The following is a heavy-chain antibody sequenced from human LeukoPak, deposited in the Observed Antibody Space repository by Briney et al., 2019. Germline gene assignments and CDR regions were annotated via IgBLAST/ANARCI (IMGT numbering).Heavy chain of an antibody. CDR1: GGSISSGGYY. J-gene: IGHJ3*02. Sequence: PSETLSLTCTVSGGSISSGGYYWSWIRQHPGKGLEWIGYIYYSGSTYYNPSLKSRVTMSLDTSKNQFSLKLTSVTAADTAIYFCARDAAVGASHDGAFDIWGQGTLVTVSS. V-gene: IGHV4-31*03. CDR2: IYYSGST. CDR3: ARDAAVGASHDGAFDI. D-gene: IGHD1-26*01.